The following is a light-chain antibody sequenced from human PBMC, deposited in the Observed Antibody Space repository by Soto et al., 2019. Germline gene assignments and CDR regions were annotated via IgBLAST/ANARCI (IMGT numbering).Light chain of an antibody. Sequence: EIVMTQSPATLSVSPGERATLSCRASQSVSSNLAWYQQKPGQAPRLLIYGVSTRATGIPARFSGSGSGTEFTLTISSLQSEDFAVYYCQQYVSSPFTFGPGTKVDIK. CDR2: GVS. V-gene: IGKV3-15*01. CDR1: QSVSSN. CDR3: QQYVSSPFT. J-gene: IGKJ3*01.